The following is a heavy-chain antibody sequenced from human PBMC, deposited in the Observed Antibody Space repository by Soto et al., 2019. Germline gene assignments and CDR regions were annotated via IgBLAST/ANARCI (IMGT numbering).Heavy chain of an antibody. V-gene: IGHV4-31*03. CDR3: ARGRLVPAVNFDY. CDR2: IYYSGTT. J-gene: IGHJ4*02. Sequence: ASETLSLTCTVSGVSISSGGYYWSWIRQHPGKGLEWIGYIYYSGTTYYNPSLKSRVTISVDGSKNQFSLKVKSVTAADTAVYYCARGRLVPAVNFDYWGLGTLVTVSS. CDR1: GVSISSGGYY. D-gene: IGHD2-2*01.